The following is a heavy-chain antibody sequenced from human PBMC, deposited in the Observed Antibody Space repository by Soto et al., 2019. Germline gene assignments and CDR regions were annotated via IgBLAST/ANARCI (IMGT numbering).Heavy chain of an antibody. J-gene: IGHJ4*02. CDR1: GFTFSSYG. CDR2: ISYDGSNK. CDR3: AKDKVRVVVAAAFDY. V-gene: IGHV3-30*18. Sequence: QVQLVESGGGVVQPGRSLRLSCAASGFTFSSYGMHWVRQAPGKGLEWVAVISYDGSNKYYADSVKGRFTISRDNSKNTLYLQMNSLRAEDTAVYYSAKDKVRVVVAAAFDYWGQGTLVTVSS. D-gene: IGHD2-15*01.